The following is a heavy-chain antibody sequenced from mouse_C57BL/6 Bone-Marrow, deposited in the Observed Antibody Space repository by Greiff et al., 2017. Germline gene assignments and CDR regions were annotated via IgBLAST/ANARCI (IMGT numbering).Heavy chain of an antibody. V-gene: IGHV1-55*01. CDR2: IYPGSGRT. J-gene: IGHJ3*01. D-gene: IGHD2-12*01. CDR3: ARSYYSSSWFAY. CDR1: GYTFTSYW. Sequence: VQLQQPGAELVKPGASVKMSCKASGYTFTSYWITWVKQRPGQGLEWIGDIYPGSGRTNYNEKFKSKATLTVDTSSSTAYMQLSSLTSEDSAVXYCARSYYSSSWFAYWGQGTLVTVSA.